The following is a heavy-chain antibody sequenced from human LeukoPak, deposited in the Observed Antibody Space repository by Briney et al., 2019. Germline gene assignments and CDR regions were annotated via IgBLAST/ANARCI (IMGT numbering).Heavy chain of an antibody. CDR3: ATYGGTGYYGFAY. Sequence: SETLSLTCTVSGGSLSSYYWSWVRQPPGEGLEWIGYIYYSGSTNYNPSLRSRVTISVDTSKNQFSLKLSSVTAADTAVYYCATYGGTGYYGFAYWGQGTLVTVSS. CDR2: IYYSGST. CDR1: GGSLSSYY. D-gene: IGHD3/OR15-3a*01. V-gene: IGHV4-59*01. J-gene: IGHJ4*02.